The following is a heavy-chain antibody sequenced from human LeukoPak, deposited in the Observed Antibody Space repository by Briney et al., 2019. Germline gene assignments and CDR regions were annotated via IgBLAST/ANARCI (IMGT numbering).Heavy chain of an antibody. Sequence: GGSLRLSCSASGLTVTNAWMNWVRQAPGEGLDWVGRIAGKTDGGATDYAAPVKGRFTISRDDSKNTLNLQMNSLKTEDTAVYYCTTGIRGDWGQGTLVTVSS. CDR1: GLTVTNAW. D-gene: IGHD3-10*01. V-gene: IGHV3-15*07. CDR2: IAGKTDGGAT. J-gene: IGHJ4*02. CDR3: TTGIRGD.